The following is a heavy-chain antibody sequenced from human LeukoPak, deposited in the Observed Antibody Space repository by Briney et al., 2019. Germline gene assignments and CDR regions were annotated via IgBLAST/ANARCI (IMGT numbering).Heavy chain of an antibody. V-gene: IGHV3-48*04. D-gene: IGHD3-22*01. CDR3: AREAYFYYYDSSGPDDAFDI. CDR2: ISSSSSTI. J-gene: IGHJ3*02. CDR1: GFTFSSYS. Sequence: GGSLRLSCAASGFTFSSYSMNWVRQAPGKGLEWVSYISSSSSTIYYADSVKGRFTISRDNAKNSLYLQMSSLRAEDTAVYYCAREAYFYYYDSSGPDDAFDIWGQGTMVTVSS.